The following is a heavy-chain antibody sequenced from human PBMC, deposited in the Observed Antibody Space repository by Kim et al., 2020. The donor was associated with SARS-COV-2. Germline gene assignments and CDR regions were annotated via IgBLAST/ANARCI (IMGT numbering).Heavy chain of an antibody. D-gene: IGHD4-17*01. J-gene: IGHJ6*02. CDR2: IIPIFGTA. CDR3: ARDRVTTVTTALKITYYGMDV. CDR1: GGTFSSYA. V-gene: IGHV1-69*13. Sequence: SVKVSCKASGGTFSSYAISWVRQAPGQGLEWMGGIIPIFGTANYAQKFQGRVTITADESTSTAYMELSSLRSEDTAVYYCARDRVTTVTTALKITYYGMDVWGQGTTVTVSS.